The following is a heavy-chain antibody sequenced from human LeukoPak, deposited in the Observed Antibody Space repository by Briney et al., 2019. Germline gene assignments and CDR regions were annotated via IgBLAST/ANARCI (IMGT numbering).Heavy chain of an antibody. J-gene: IGHJ2*01. CDR2: INHSGST. V-gene: IGHV4-34*01. CDR3: ARTYYDFWSGSRYWYFHL. D-gene: IGHD3-3*01. CDR1: GGSFSGYY. Sequence: SESLSLTCAVYGGSFSGYYWSWIRHPPEKGLEWIGEINHSGSTNYNPSLKSRVTISVDTSKNQFSLKLSSVTAADTAVYYCARTYYDFWSGSRYWYFHLWGRGTLVTVSS.